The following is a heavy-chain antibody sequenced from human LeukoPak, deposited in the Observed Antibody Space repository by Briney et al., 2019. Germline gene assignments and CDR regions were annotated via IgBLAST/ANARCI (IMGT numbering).Heavy chain of an antibody. CDR1: GFTVSSNY. Sequence: GGSLRLSCAASGFTVSSNYMSWVRQAPGKGLVWVSRIKSDGSSTSYADSVKGRFTISRDNSKNTLYLQMNSLRAEDTAVYYCARVIADRAYYFDYWGQGTLVTVSS. CDR3: ARVIADRAYYFDY. J-gene: IGHJ4*02. V-gene: IGHV3-74*01. CDR2: IKSDGSST.